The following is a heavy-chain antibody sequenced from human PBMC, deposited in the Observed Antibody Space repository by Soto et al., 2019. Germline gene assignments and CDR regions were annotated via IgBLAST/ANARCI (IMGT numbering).Heavy chain of an antibody. V-gene: IGHV1-3*04. J-gene: IGHJ4*02. Sequence: QVQLVQSGAEVKKPGASVKVSCKASGYTFTSYAIHWVRQAPGQRLEWMGWINTGNGDTKYSHNFQDRVTSTRNTSASTVYMELSSLRSEDTAVYYCARDRGIVVVPAAPHYWGQGTLVTVSS. D-gene: IGHD2-2*01. CDR1: GYTFTSYA. CDR2: INTGNGDT. CDR3: ARDRGIVVVPAAPHY.